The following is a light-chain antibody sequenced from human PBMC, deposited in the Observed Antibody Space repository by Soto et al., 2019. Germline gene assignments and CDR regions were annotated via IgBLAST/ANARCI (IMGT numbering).Light chain of an antibody. CDR1: QFVSTN. CDR3: QQYNDRPRT. CDR2: GAS. V-gene: IGKV3-15*01. Sequence: ELVITQSPATLSVSPGERATLCCRASQFVSTNLAWYQQRPGQAPRLLIYGASTRAIGVPARFSGSGSGTEFTLTISSLQSEDFAVYYCQQYNDRPRTFGQGTKVDIK. J-gene: IGKJ1*01.